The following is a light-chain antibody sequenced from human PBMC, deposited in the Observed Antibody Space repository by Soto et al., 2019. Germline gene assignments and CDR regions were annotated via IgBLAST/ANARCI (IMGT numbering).Light chain of an antibody. CDR3: SSYTSSRTVV. CDR2: DVS. CDR1: SSDVGGYNY. J-gene: IGLJ2*01. Sequence: QSALTQPASVSGSPGQSITIACTGTSSDVGGYNYVSWYQQYPGKAPKVMIYDVSNRPSGVSNRFSGSKSGNTASLTISGLQAEDEAEYYCSSYTSSRTVVFGGGTKLTVL. V-gene: IGLV2-14*01.